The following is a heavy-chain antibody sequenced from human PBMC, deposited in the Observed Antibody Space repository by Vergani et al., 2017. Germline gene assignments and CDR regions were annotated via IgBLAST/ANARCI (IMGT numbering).Heavy chain of an antibody. CDR1: GYIFTGYY. CDR3: ARGYHFDNSGYRNVLDI. J-gene: IGHJ3*02. D-gene: IGHD3-22*01. V-gene: IGHV1-2*02. Sequence: QVQHVQSGAEVKKTGASMKVSCKTSGYIFTGYYMHWVRLAPGQGLEWMGGINPKSGDTKYAQKFQGRVTMTRDTSINTAYMELSRLRGDDTAVYYCARGYHFDNSGYRNVLDIWGQGTMVTVSA. CDR2: INPKSGDT.